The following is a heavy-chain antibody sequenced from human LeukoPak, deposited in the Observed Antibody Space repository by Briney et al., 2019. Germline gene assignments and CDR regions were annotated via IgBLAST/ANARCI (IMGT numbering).Heavy chain of an antibody. V-gene: IGHV1-69*05. CDR2: IIPIFGTA. Sequence: PGASVKVSCKASGGTFSSYAISWVRQAPGQGLEWMGRIIPIFGTANYAQKFQGRVTITTDESTSTAYMELSSLRSEDTAVYYCARDYVGYYYYMDVWGKGTTVTVSS. J-gene: IGHJ6*03. CDR1: GGTFSSYA. CDR3: ARDYVGYYYYMDV. D-gene: IGHD3-16*01.